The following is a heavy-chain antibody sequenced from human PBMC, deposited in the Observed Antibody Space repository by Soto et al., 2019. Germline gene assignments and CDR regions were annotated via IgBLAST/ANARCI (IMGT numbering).Heavy chain of an antibody. D-gene: IGHD3-10*01. CDR2: IRSKAYGGTT. CDR3: TRERVLLWSRGGLWFDP. CDR1: GFTFGGYA. V-gene: IGHV3-49*04. Sequence: HPGGSLRLSCTASGFTFGGYAMSWVRQAPGKGLEWVGFIRSKAYGGTTEYAASVKGRFTISRDDSKSIAYLQMNSLKTEDTAVYYCTRERVLLWSRGGLWFDPWGQGTLVTVSS. J-gene: IGHJ5*02.